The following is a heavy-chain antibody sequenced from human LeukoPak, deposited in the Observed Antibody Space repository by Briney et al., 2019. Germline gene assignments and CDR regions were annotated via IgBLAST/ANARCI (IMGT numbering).Heavy chain of an antibody. J-gene: IGHJ5*02. Sequence: ASVKVSCKASGYTFTGYYMHWVRQAPGQGLEWMGRINPNSGGTNYAQKFQGRVTMTRDTSISTAYMELSRLRSDDTAIYYCTRTINSWFDPWGQGTPVSVSS. CDR2: INPNSGGT. CDR3: TRTINSWFDP. V-gene: IGHV1-2*06. CDR1: GYTFTGYY. D-gene: IGHD3-9*01.